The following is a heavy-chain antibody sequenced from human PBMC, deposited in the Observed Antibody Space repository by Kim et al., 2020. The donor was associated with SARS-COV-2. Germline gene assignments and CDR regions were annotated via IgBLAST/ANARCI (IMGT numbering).Heavy chain of an antibody. D-gene: IGHD3-10*01. Sequence: GGSLRLSCTASGFTFGDYAMSWFRQAPGKGLEWVGFIRSKAYGGTTEYAASVKGRFTISRDDSKSIAYLQMNSLKTEDTAVYYCTRARGVRGVIIPASYYFDYWGQGTLVTVSS. CDR1: GFTFGDYA. CDR3: TRARGVRGVIIPASYYFDY. J-gene: IGHJ4*02. CDR2: IRSKAYGGTT. V-gene: IGHV3-49*03.